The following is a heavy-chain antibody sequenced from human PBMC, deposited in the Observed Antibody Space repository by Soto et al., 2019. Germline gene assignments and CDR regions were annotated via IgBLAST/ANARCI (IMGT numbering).Heavy chain of an antibody. D-gene: IGHD5-18*01. J-gene: IGHJ4*02. V-gene: IGHV4-34*01. CDR2: INQGGST. Sequence: PSETLSLTCAVYGGSFSNYYWSWIRQPPGKGLEWIGEINQGGSTTYNPSLKSRVTMSLDTSKNQYFLKLSSVTAADTAVYYCALFRSYGPDRFDYWGQGTLVCVS. CDR1: GGSFSNYY. CDR3: ALFRSYGPDRFDY.